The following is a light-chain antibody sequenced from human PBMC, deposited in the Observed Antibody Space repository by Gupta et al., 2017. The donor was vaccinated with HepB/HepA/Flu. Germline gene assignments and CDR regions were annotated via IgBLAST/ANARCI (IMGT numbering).Light chain of an antibody. CDR3: QQRSNGFT. CDR2: DAS. J-gene: IGKJ3*01. Sequence: IVLTQSPATLSWSPGERATLSCRASQSVSSYLAWYQQKPGQAPRLLIYDASNRATGIPARFSGSGSGTDFTLTISSLEPEDSAVYYCQQRSNGFTFGPGTKMDIK. V-gene: IGKV3-11*01. CDR1: QSVSSY.